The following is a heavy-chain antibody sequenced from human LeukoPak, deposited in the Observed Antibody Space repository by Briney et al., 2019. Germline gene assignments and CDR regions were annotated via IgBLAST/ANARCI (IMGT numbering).Heavy chain of an antibody. Sequence: GGSLRLSCAASGFTFSTYTMNWVRQAPGKGLEWVSVITGSGGTTYYADSVQGRFTISRDNSKNTLFVQMNSLRAEDTAVYYCVKFYGSEPDGVDIWGQGTMVTVSS. D-gene: IGHD3-10*01. CDR3: VKFYGSEPDGVDI. J-gene: IGHJ3*02. CDR1: GFTFSTYT. V-gene: IGHV3-23*01. CDR2: ITGSGGTT.